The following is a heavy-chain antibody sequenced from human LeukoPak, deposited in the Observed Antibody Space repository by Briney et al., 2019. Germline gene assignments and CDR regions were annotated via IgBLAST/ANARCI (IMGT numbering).Heavy chain of an antibody. D-gene: IGHD2-2*01. CDR1: GGSFSGYS. J-gene: IGHJ4*02. CDR2: INDSGIT. Sequence: PSETLSLTCAVYGGSFSGYSWSWIRQSPGKGLEWIGEINDSGITNYNPSLKSRVTISVDTSKNQFSLRLSSVTAADTAVYYCAREGVAGYYQMDYWGQGNLVIVSS. V-gene: IGHV4-34*01. CDR3: AREGVAGYYQMDY.